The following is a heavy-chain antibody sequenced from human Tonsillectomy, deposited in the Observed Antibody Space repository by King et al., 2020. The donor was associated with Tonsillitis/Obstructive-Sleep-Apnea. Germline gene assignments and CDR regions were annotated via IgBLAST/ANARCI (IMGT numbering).Heavy chain of an antibody. Sequence: VQLVESGGGLVQPGRSLRLSCAASGFTFDDYAMHWVRQAPGKGLEWVSGISWNSDSIGYADSVKGRFTISRDNAKNSLYLQMNSLRPEDTALYYCAKDGRSSYYYYMDVWGKGTTVTVSS. V-gene: IGHV3-9*01. D-gene: IGHD3-16*01. CDR2: ISWNSDSI. CDR1: GFTFDDYA. CDR3: AKDGRSSYYYYMDV. J-gene: IGHJ6*03.